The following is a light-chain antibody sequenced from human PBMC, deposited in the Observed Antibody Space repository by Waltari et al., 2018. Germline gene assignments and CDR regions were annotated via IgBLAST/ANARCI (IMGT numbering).Light chain of an antibody. CDR1: QTVDTY. V-gene: IGKV3-11*01. CDR3: QQRRRWPLT. Sequence: EIVLTQSPAPLSLSPRERATLSCRASQTVDTYLAWYQQRPGQAPRLLIYDTSNRATGIPDRFRGSGSETDFTLTISSLEPEDFAVYYWQQRRRWPLTFGGGSKVEI. J-gene: IGKJ4*01. CDR2: DTS.